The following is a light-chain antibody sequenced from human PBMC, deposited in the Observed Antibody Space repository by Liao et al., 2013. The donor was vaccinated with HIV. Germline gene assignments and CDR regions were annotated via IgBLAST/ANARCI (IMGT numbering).Light chain of an antibody. J-gene: IGLJ2*01. V-gene: IGLV3-21*04. Sequence: SYVLTQPPSVSVAPGKTARITCGGNNIGSKSVHWYQQKPGQAPVLVIYYDSDRPSGIPERFSGSNSGNTAALSISRVEAGDEADYSCQVWDSGSDHPVFGGGTKLTVL. CDR1: NIGSKS. CDR2: YDS. CDR3: QVWDSGSDHPV.